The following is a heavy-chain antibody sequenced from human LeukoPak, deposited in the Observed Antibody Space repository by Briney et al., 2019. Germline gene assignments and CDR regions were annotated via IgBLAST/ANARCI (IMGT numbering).Heavy chain of an antibody. Sequence: ASVKVSCKASGGTFSSYAISWVRQAPGQGLEWMGWINPNSGGTNYAQKFQGRVTMTRDTSISTAYMELSRLRSDDTAVYYCARVINVSPFDYWGQGTLVTVSS. CDR2: INPNSGGT. J-gene: IGHJ4*02. CDR1: GGTFSSYA. V-gene: IGHV1-2*02. D-gene: IGHD3-16*01. CDR3: ARVINVSPFDY.